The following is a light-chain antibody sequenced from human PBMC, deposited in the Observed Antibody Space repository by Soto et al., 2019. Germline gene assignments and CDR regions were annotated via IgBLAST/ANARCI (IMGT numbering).Light chain of an antibody. CDR1: SSEVGAYDY. J-gene: IGLJ1*01. V-gene: IGLV2-14*03. CDR3: SSYTSSSTRV. Sequence: QSVLTQPASVSGSPGQSITISCTGTSSEVGAYDYVSWYQQHPDKAPKLMIYEVSNRPSGVSNRFSGSKSVNTATLTISGLQAEDEADYYCSSYTSSSTRVFGTGTKLTVL. CDR2: EVS.